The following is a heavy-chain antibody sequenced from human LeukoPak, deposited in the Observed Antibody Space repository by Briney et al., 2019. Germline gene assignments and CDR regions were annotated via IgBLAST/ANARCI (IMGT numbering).Heavy chain of an antibody. V-gene: IGHV4-59*01. CDR1: DASISGYY. D-gene: IGHD1-26*01. Sequence: PSETLSLTCTVSDASISGYYWSWIRQPPGKGLEWIGYIYYSGSTNYNPSLKSRVTISVDTSKNQFSLKLSSVTAADTAVYYCGRGYSGSYFDPWGQGTLVTVSS. CDR3: GRGYSGSYFDP. J-gene: IGHJ5*02. CDR2: IYYSGST.